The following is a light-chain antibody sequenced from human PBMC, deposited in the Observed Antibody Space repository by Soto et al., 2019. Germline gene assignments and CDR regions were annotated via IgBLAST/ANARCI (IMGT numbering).Light chain of an antibody. CDR2: EVN. Sequence: QPASVSGSPGQSITISCTGTSNDVGGYNLVSWFQQHPGKAPKLMISEVNKRPSGVSNRFSGSKSANTASLTISGLQAEDEADYYCCSHVGGSSPQWVFGGGTKLTGL. J-gene: IGLJ3*02. V-gene: IGLV2-23*02. CDR3: CSHVGGSSPQWV. CDR1: SNDVGGYNL.